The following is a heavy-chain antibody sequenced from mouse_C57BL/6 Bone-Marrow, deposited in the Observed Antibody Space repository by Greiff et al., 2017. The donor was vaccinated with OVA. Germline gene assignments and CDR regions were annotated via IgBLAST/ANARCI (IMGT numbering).Heavy chain of an antibody. CDR1: GYTFTEYT. J-gene: IGHJ4*01. CDR3: SRHEEVGYGNYEGGYYAMDY. CDR2: FYPGSGSI. D-gene: IGHD2-1*01. Sequence: QVQLKESGAELVKPGASVKLSCKASGYTFTEYTIHWVKQRSGQGLEWIGWFYPGSGSIKYNEKFKDKATLTADKSSSTVYMELSRLTSEDSAVFFRSRHEEVGYGNYEGGYYAMDYWGQGTSVTVSS. V-gene: IGHV1-62-2*01.